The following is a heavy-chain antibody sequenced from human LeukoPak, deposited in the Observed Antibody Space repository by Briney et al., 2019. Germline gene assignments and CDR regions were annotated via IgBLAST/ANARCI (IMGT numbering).Heavy chain of an antibody. CDR2: IYYSGST. D-gene: IGHD2-21*02. V-gene: IGHV4-59*08. Sequence: SETLSLTCTVSGGSFSGYYWSWIRQPPGKGLEWIGDIYYSGSTNYNPSLQSRVTISVDTSKNQFSLKLSAVTAADTGGYYCARHAYCGGACYRYFDYWGQGTLVSVSS. CDR3: ARHAYCGGACYRYFDY. CDR1: GGSFSGYY. J-gene: IGHJ4*02.